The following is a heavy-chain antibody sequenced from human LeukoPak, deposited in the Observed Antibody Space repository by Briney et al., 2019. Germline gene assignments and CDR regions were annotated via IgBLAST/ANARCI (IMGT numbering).Heavy chain of an antibody. J-gene: IGHJ4*02. CDR3: ARDGPYGDHFDY. CDR2: ISSSGSTI. D-gene: IGHD4-17*01. Sequence: GGSLRLSCAASGFTFSSYEMNWVRQAPGKGLEWVSYISSSGSTIYYADSVKGRFTISRDNAKNSLYLQMNSLRAEDTAVYYCARDGPYGDHFDYWGQGTLVTVSS. CDR1: GFTFSSYE. V-gene: IGHV3-48*03.